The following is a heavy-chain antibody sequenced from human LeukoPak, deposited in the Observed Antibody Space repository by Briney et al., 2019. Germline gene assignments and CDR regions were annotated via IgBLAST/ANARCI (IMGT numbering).Heavy chain of an antibody. Sequence: SQTLSLTCAISGDSVSSNSAAWNWIRQSPSRGLEWLGRTFYRSKWYTNYAVSVKSRIIINPDTSKNQFSLQLNSVTPEDTAVYYCARVFGDHFWYFDLWGRGTLVTVSS. CDR1: GDSVSSNSAA. V-gene: IGHV6-1*01. CDR2: TFYRSKWYT. D-gene: IGHD3-16*01. J-gene: IGHJ2*01. CDR3: ARVFGDHFWYFDL.